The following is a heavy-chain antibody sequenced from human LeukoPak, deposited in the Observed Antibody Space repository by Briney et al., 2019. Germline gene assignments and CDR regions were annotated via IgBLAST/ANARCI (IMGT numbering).Heavy chain of an antibody. J-gene: IGHJ4*02. V-gene: IGHV3-74*01. CDR1: GFTFSSSP. Sequence: GGSLRLSCAASGFTFSSSPMSWVRQAPGEGLVWVSRINSDGSSTSYADSVKGRFTISRDNAKNTLYLQMNSLRAEDTAVYYCARDRGGDFDYWGQGTLVTVSS. CDR2: INSDGSST. CDR3: ARDRGGDFDY. D-gene: IGHD3-16*01.